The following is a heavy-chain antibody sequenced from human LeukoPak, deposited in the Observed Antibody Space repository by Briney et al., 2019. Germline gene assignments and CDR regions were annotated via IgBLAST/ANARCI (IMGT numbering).Heavy chain of an antibody. V-gene: IGHV4-39*01. Sequence: SETLSLTCTVSGGSISSSNYYWGWIRQPPGKGLEWIGSIYYSGNIYYNPSLKSRVTISVDTSKNQFSLKLTSVTAADTAVYYCARRRGTYYDFDYWGQGTLVTVSS. CDR3: ARRRGTYYDFDY. J-gene: IGHJ4*02. CDR1: GGSISSSNYY. D-gene: IGHD1-26*01. CDR2: IYYSGNI.